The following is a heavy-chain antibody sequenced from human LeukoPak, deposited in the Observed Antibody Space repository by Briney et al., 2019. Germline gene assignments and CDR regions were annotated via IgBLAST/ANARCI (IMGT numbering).Heavy chain of an antibody. CDR2: ISFSGTT. V-gene: IGHV4-59*01. Sequence: SETLSLTCTVSGDSINAYYWGWIRQPPGKGLEWIGFISFSGTTKYNPSLESRVTISVDTSKNQFSLKLSSLTTADTAVYYCARSVVTLYWYFDLWGRGTLVTVSS. D-gene: IGHD4-23*01. J-gene: IGHJ2*01. CDR1: GDSINAYY. CDR3: ARSVVTLYWYFDL.